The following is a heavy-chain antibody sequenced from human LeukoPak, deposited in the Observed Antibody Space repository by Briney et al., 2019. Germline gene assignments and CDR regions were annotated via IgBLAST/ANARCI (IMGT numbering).Heavy chain of an antibody. CDR3: ATSRAEL. Sequence: SETLSLTCTVSGGSISYYYWSWIRQPPGKGLEWIGYIYYSGSTNYNPSLKSRVTISIDTSKNQFSLKLTSVTAADTAVYYCATSRAELWGRGTLVTVSS. CDR1: GGSISYYY. V-gene: IGHV4-59*01. D-gene: IGHD2-2*01. CDR2: IYYSGST. J-gene: IGHJ2*01.